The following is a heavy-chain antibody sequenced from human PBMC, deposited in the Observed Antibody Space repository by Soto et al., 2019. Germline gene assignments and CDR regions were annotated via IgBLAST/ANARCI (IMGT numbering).Heavy chain of an antibody. CDR1: GYTFTSYN. J-gene: IGHJ5*02. D-gene: IGHD3-10*01. V-gene: IGHV1-46*01. CDR3: ARAVGRFGELYWFDP. CDR2: INPLGFST. Sequence: QVHLVKSGAEVKKPGASVKVSCKASGYTFTSYNMHWVRQAPGQGLEWVGMINPLGFSTTYAQKFRGRVTMTRDTSTSIGYMELTNLRSEDTAVYYCARAVGRFGELYWFDPWGQGTLVTVSS.